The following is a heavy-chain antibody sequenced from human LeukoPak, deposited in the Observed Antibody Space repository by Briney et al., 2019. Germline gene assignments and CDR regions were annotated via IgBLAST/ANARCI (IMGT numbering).Heavy chain of an antibody. Sequence: ASVKVSCKASGYTFTSYGISWVRQAPGQGLEWMGRIIPILGIANYAQKFQGRVTITADKSTSTAYMELSSLRSEDTAVYYCARDRRGSTTADYWGQGTLVTVSS. V-gene: IGHV1-69*04. CDR1: GYTFTSYG. CDR2: IIPILGIA. J-gene: IGHJ4*02. D-gene: IGHD2-2*01. CDR3: ARDRRGSTTADY.